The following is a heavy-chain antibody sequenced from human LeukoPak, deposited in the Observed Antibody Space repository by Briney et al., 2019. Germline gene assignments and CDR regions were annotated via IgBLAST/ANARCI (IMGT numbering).Heavy chain of an antibody. J-gene: IGHJ3*02. D-gene: IGHD3-9*01. CDR3: ARGFDWLLSDDAFDI. Sequence: ASVKVSCKASGYTFTSYAMHWVRQAPGQRLEWMGWINAGNGNTKYSQKFQGRVTITRDTSASTAYMELSSLRSEDTAVYYCARGFDWLLSDDAFDIWGQGTMVTDSS. CDR1: GYTFTSYA. V-gene: IGHV1-3*01. CDR2: INAGNGNT.